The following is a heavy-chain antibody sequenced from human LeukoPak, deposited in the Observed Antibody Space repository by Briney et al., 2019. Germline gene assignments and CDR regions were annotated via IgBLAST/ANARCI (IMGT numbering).Heavy chain of an antibody. D-gene: IGHD3-16*01. V-gene: IGHV5-51*01. CDR3: ARRRLAQESIRPGIDAFDV. CDR1: GYSFDIYW. J-gene: IGHJ3*01. CDR2: IYPGDSDT. Sequence: GASLQISCHGSGYSFDIYWIAWVRQMPGKGLEFIGFIYPGDSDTRYSPSFQGQVTMAADKSISTAYLHLKASDTAIYYCARRRLAQESIRPGIDAFDVWGQGTVVTVSS.